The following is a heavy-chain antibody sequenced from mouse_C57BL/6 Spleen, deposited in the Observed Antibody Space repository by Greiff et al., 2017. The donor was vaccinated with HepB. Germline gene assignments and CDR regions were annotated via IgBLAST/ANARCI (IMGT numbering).Heavy chain of an antibody. CDR3: ARRWLTGTRGYYFDY. V-gene: IGHV1-81*01. CDR2: IYPRSGNT. Sequence: QVQLQQSGAELARPGASVKLSCKASGYTFTSYGISWVKQRTGQGLEWIGEIYPRSGNTYYNEKFKGKATLTADKSSSTAYMELRSLTSEDSAVYFCARRWLTGTRGYYFDYWGQGTTLTVSS. CDR1: GYTFTSYG. D-gene: IGHD4-1*01. J-gene: IGHJ2*01.